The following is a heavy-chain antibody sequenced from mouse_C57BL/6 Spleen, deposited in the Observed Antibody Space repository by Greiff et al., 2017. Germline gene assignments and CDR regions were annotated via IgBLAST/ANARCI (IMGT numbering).Heavy chain of an antibody. CDR2: IDPANSDT. CDR1: GFNIKNTY. V-gene: IGHV14-3*01. Sequence: EVQLQQSVAELVRPGASVKLSCTASGFNIKNTYMHWVKQRPEQGLELIGRIDPANSDTKYAPKFHGKATITADTSSNTAYLQLSSLTSEDTAIYYCAPYYGSSRFDYWGQGTTLTVSS. D-gene: IGHD1-1*01. CDR3: APYYGSSRFDY. J-gene: IGHJ2*01.